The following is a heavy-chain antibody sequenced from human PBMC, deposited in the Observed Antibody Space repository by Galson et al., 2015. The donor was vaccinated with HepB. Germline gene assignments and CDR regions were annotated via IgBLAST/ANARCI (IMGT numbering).Heavy chain of an antibody. CDR3: ARHGDPYDIFTGSWPIFDY. J-gene: IGHJ4*02. CDR2: IDPSDSYT. V-gene: IGHV5-10-1*01. Sequence: QSGAEVKKPGESLRISCKGSGYSYTSHWITWVRQMPGKGLEWMGRIDPSDSYTQYSPSFQGHVTISTDKSITTAYLQWTSLKASDTAMYYCARHGDPYDIFTGSWPIFDYWGQGTLVTVSS. CDR1: GYSYTSHW. D-gene: IGHD3-9*01.